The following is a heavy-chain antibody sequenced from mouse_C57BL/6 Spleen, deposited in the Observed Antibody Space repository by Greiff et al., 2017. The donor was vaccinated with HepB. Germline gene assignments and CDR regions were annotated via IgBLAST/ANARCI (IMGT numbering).Heavy chain of an antibody. CDR2: INPNNGGT. J-gene: IGHJ2*01. CDR1: GYTFTDYN. D-gene: IGHD2-9*01. Sequence: EAQLQQSGLELLKPGASVQMSSKASGYTFTDYNLHWLKQSHGMSLEWIGYINPNNGGTSYNQKFKGKATLTVNKSSSAAYMELRSLTEEYAAVYYCARLPTMVTLDYWGQGTTLTVSS. CDR3: ARLPTMVTLDY. V-gene: IGHV1-22*01.